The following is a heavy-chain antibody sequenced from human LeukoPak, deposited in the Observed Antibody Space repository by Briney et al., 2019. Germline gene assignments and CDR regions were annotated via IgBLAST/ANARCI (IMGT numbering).Heavy chain of an antibody. CDR1: GYTFTSYG. J-gene: IGHJ3*02. Sequence: GASVKVSCKASGYTFTSYGISWVRQAPGQGLEGMGWISAYNGNTNYAQKLQGRVTMTTDTSTSTAHMELRSLRSDDTAVYYCARELVSKRAAFDIWGQGTMVTVSS. V-gene: IGHV1-18*01. D-gene: IGHD2-8*01. CDR3: ARELVSKRAAFDI. CDR2: ISAYNGNT.